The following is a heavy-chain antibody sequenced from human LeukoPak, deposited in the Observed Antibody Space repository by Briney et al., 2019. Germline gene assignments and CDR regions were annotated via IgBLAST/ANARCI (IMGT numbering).Heavy chain of an antibody. D-gene: IGHD2-2*01. J-gene: IGHJ6*04. V-gene: IGHV5-51*01. Sequence: GESLKISCKGSGYSFTSYWIGWVRQMPGKGLEWTGIIYPGDSDTRYSPSFQGQVTISADKSISTAYLQWSSLKASDTAMYYCARRSYCSSTSCYSSYYYYYGMDVWGKGTTVTVSS. CDR2: IYPGDSDT. CDR1: GYSFTSYW. CDR3: ARRSYCSSTSCYSSYYYYYGMDV.